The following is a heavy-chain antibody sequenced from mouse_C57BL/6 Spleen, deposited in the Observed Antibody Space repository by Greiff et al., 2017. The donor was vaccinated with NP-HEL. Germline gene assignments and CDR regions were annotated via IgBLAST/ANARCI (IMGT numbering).Heavy chain of an antibody. D-gene: IGHD2-3*01. V-gene: IGHV1-15*01. J-gene: IGHJ3*01. CDR2: IDPETGGT. Sequence: VKLVESGAELVRPGASVTLSCKASGYTFTDYDMHWVKQTPVHGLEWIGAIDPETGGTAYNQKFKGKAILTADKSSSTAYMELRSLTSEDSAVYYGTLLYDGYPAYWGQGTLVTVSA. CDR1: GYTFTDYD. CDR3: TLLYDGYPAY.